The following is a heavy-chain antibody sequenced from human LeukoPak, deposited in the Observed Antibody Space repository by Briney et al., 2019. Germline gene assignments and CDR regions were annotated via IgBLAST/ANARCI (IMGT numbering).Heavy chain of an antibody. Sequence: SETVSLTCIVSGGSISSSSHNWGWIRQLPGKGLEWIGSIYYSGTTYYNPSLKSRLTISVDTSKNQFSLKLSSVTAVDTAVYYCARHDRIIASPLVWGQGILVTVSS. D-gene: IGHD6-13*01. V-gene: IGHV4-39*01. CDR1: GGSISSSSHN. CDR3: ARHDRIIASPLV. CDR2: IYYSGTT. J-gene: IGHJ4*02.